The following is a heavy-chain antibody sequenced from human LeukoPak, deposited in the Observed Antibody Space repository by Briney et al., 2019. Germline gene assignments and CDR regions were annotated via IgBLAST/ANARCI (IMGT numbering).Heavy chain of an antibody. CDR2: INPSGGST. CDR1: GYTFTSYY. J-gene: IGHJ5*02. V-gene: IGHV1-46*01. CDR3: ARDACSGGSCYSGNWFDP. D-gene: IGHD2-15*01. Sequence: ASVKASCKASGYTFTSYYMHWVRQAPGQGLEWMGIINPSGGSTSYAQKFQGRVTMTRDTSTSTVYMELSSLRSEDTAVYYCARDACSGGSCYSGNWFDPWGQGTLVTVSS.